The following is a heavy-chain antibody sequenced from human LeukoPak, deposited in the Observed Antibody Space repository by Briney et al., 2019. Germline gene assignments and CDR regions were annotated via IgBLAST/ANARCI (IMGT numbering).Heavy chain of an antibody. D-gene: IGHD5-12*01. CDR1: GGSINNDF. V-gene: IGHV4-59*01. CDR2: IYYSGST. J-gene: IGHJ3*02. Sequence: SETLSLTCTVSGGSINNDFWTWIRQPAGKGLEWIGYIYYSGSTNYNPSLKSRVTISVDTSKNQFSLKLSSVTAADTAVYYCARVNWSGYDFRGAFDIWGQGTMVTVSS. CDR3: ARVNWSGYDFRGAFDI.